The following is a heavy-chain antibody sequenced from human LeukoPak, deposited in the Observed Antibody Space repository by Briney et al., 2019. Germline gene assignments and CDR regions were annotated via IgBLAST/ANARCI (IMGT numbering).Heavy chain of an antibody. CDR2: INHSGST. J-gene: IGHJ4*02. V-gene: IGHV4-34*01. CDR3: ARGHGGYYYDSSGYYLFG. CDR1: GGSFSGYY. Sequence: PSETLSLTCAVYGGSFSGYYWSWLRQPPGKGLEWIGEINHSGSTNYNPSLKSRVTISVDTSKNQFSLKLSSVTAADTGMYYCARGHGGYYYDSSGYYLFGWGQGTLVTVSS. D-gene: IGHD3-22*01.